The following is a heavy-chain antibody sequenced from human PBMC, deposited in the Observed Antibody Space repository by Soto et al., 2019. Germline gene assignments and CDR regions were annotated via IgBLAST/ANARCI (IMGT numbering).Heavy chain of an antibody. V-gene: IGHV3-74*01. D-gene: IGHD3-22*01. CDR3: ARDLAQVTYYYDSSGYPTDNWFDP. CDR2: INNDGSNT. Sequence: GGSLRLSCPASGVTFINNWMHWVRQATGKGLVWVSRINNDGSNTNYADSVKGRFTISRDNSKNTLYLQMNSLRAEDTAVYYCARDLAQVTYYYDSSGYPTDNWFDPWGQGTLVTVSS. J-gene: IGHJ5*02. CDR1: GVTFINNW.